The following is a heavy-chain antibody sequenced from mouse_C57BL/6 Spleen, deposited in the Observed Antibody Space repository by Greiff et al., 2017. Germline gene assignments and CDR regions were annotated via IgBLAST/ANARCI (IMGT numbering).Heavy chain of an antibody. CDR1: GYTFTSYW. CDR3: ARGSNFYYFDY. Sequence: VQLQQPGAELVKPGASVKLSCKASGYTFTSYWMHWVKQRPGQGLEWIGMIHPNSGITNYNEKFKSKATLTVNKSSSTAYMQLSILTSEDSAVYYCARGSNFYYFDYWGQGTTLTVSS. CDR2: IHPNSGIT. V-gene: IGHV1-64*01. D-gene: IGHD2-5*01. J-gene: IGHJ2*01.